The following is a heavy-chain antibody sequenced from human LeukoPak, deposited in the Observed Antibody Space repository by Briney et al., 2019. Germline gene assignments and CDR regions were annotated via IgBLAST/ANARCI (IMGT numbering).Heavy chain of an antibody. Sequence: SETLSLTCTVSGGSISSYYWSWIRQPPGKGLEWIGYIYYSGSTNYNPSLKSRVTISVDTSKNQFSLKLSSVTAADTAVYYCARCIAVAGTAYYYGMDVWGQGTTVTVSS. CDR2: IYYSGST. V-gene: IGHV4-59*08. J-gene: IGHJ6*02. D-gene: IGHD6-19*01. CDR1: GGSISSYY. CDR3: ARCIAVAGTAYYYGMDV.